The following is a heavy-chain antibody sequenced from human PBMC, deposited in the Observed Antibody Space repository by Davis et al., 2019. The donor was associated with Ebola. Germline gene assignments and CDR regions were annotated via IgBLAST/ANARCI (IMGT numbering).Heavy chain of an antibody. CDR1: GFTFSSYA. Sequence: PGGSLRLSCSASGFTFSSYAMHWVRQAPGKGLEYVSAISSNGGSTYYADSVKGRFTISRDNSKNTLYLQMSSLRAEDTAVYYCVKAGVHGEWATVWFDYWGQGTLVTVSS. CDR3: VKAGVHGEWATVWFDY. CDR2: ISSNGGST. V-gene: IGHV3-64D*08. D-gene: IGHD4-11*01. J-gene: IGHJ4*02.